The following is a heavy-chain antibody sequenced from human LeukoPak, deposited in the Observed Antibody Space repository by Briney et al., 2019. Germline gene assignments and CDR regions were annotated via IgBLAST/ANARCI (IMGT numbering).Heavy chain of an antibody. J-gene: IGHJ4*02. V-gene: IGHV3-30*04. CDR1: GFTFSSYA. D-gene: IGHD4-17*01. Sequence: GGSLRLSCAASGFTFSSYAMHWVRQAPGKGLEWVAVISYDGSNKYYADSVKGRFTISRDNPKNTLYLQMNSLRAEDTAVYYCARDRFGYGDYPDYWGQGTLVTVSS. CDR2: ISYDGSNK. CDR3: ARDRFGYGDYPDY.